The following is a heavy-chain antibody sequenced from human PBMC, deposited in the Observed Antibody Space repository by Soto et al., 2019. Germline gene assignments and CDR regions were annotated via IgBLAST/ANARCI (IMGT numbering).Heavy chain of an antibody. V-gene: IGHV1-69*01. CDR3: ARGEQLENYYYYGMDV. D-gene: IGHD6-6*01. Sequence: QVQLVQSGAEVKKPGSSVKVSCKASGGTFSSYAISWVRQAPGQGLEWMGGIIPISGTANYAQKFQGRVTITADESTSTAYIELSSLRSEDTAVYYCARGEQLENYYYYGMDVWGQGTTVTVSS. J-gene: IGHJ6*02. CDR2: IIPISGTA. CDR1: GGTFSSYA.